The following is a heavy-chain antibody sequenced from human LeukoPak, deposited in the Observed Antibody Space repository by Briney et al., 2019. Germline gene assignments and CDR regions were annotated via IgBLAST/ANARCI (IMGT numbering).Heavy chain of an antibody. Sequence: SETLSLTYTVSGGSVSSGSYYWSWIRQPPGKGLEWIGYIYYSGSINYNPSLKGRATISVDTSKNQFSLKLSSVTAADTAVYYCAREDASGYYLYYFDYWGQGTLVTVSS. V-gene: IGHV4-61*01. CDR1: GGSVSSGSYY. CDR2: IYYSGSI. J-gene: IGHJ4*02. D-gene: IGHD3-22*01. CDR3: AREDASGYYLYYFDY.